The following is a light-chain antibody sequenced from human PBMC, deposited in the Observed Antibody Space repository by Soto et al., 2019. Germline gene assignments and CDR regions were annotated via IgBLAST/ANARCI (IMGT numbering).Light chain of an antibody. CDR3: QTWGTGIHGV. J-gene: IGLJ3*02. CDR2: LNSDGSH. V-gene: IGLV4-69*01. CDR1: SGHSSYA. Sequence: QLVLTQSPSASASLGASVKLTCTLSSGHSSYAIAWHQQQPEKGPRYLMKLNSDGSHSKGDGIPDRFSGSSSGAECYLTISSLQSEDEADYYCQTWGTGIHGVFGGGTKLTVL.